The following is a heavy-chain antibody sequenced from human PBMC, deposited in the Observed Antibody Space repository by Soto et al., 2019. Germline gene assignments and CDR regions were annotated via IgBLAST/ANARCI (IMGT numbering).Heavy chain of an antibody. Sequence: GGSLRLSCAASGFTFSNAWMSWVRQAPGKGLEWVGRIKSKTDGWTKDYAAPVKGRFTISRDDSKNTLYLQMNSLKTEDTAVYYGATDPVLMLYATPRAEYFQHWGQGTLVTVSS. CDR2: IKSKTDGWTK. D-gene: IGHD2-8*01. V-gene: IGHV3-15*01. CDR1: GFTFSNAW. J-gene: IGHJ1*01. CDR3: ATDPVLMLYATPRAEYFQH.